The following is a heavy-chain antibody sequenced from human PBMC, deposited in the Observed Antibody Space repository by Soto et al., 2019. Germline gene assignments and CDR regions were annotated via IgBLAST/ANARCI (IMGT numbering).Heavy chain of an antibody. CDR2: INPNSGGT. CDR3: AKVRVGFFSNTATTEIYT. J-gene: IGHJ1*01. Sequence: ASVKVSCKASGYTFTGYYMHWVRQAPGQGLEWMGWINPNSGGTNYAQKFQGWVTMTRDTSISTAYMELSRLRSDDTAVYYCAKVRVGFFSNTATTEIYTWCQGDLLTISA. V-gene: IGHV1-2*04. D-gene: IGHD2-2*01. CDR1: GYTFTGYY.